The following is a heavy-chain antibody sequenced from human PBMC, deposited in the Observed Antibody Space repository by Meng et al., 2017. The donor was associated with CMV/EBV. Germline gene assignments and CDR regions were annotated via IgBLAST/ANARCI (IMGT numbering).Heavy chain of an antibody. Sequence: SETLSLTCTVSGGSISSSSYYWGWIRQPPGKGLEWIGSIHYSGSTYYNPSLKSRVTISVDTSKNQFSLKLSSVTAADTAVYYCARHARRYSSSWYSHLTLTEYYYYYGMDVWGQGTTVTVSS. CDR2: IHYSGST. CDR1: GGSISSSSYY. J-gene: IGHJ6*02. V-gene: IGHV4-39*01. D-gene: IGHD6-13*01. CDR3: ARHARRYSSSWYSHLTLTEYYYYYGMDV.